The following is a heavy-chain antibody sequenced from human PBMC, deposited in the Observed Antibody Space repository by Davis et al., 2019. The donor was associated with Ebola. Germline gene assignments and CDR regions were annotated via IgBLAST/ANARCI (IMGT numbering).Heavy chain of an antibody. CDR1: GFTFSSYW. J-gene: IGHJ4*02. CDR3: ARGLVGESSVGIDQ. CDR2: INSDGSST. V-gene: IGHV3-74*01. D-gene: IGHD3-10*01. Sequence: HTGGSLRLSCAASGFTFSSYWMHWVRQAPGKGLVWVSRINSDGSSTSYADSVKGRFTISRDNAKKTLYLQMNSLRAEDPAMYYCARGLVGESSVGIDQWGQGTLVTVSS.